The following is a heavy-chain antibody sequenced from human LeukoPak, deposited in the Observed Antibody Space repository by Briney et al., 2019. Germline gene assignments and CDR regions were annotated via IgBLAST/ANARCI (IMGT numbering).Heavy chain of an antibody. J-gene: IGHJ5*02. V-gene: IGHV4-59*01. CDR2: IYYSGST. CDR3: ARDFSSSSWGWFDP. D-gene: IGHD6-13*01. Sequence: PSETLSLTCAVYGGSFSGYYWSWIRQPPGKGLEWIGYIYYSGSTNYNPSLKSRVTISVDTSKNQFSLKLSSVTAADTAVYYCARDFSSSSWGWFDPWGQGTLVTVSS. CDR1: GGSFSGYY.